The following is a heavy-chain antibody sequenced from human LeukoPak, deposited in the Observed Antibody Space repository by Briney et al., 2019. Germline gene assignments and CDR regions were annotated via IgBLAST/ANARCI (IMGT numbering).Heavy chain of an antibody. Sequence: GGSLRLSCAASGFTFSSYAMSWVRQAPGKGLEWVSGISGSGANTYYADSVKGRFTISRDNSKNTLYLQMNSLRAEDTALYYCAKGTSLSPPYYYYGMDVWGQGTTVTVSS. J-gene: IGHJ6*02. CDR2: ISGSGANT. CDR1: GFTFSSYA. D-gene: IGHD2-8*01. V-gene: IGHV3-23*01. CDR3: AKGTSLSPPYYYYGMDV.